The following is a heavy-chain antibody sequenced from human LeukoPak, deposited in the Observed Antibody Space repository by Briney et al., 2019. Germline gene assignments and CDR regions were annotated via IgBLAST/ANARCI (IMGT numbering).Heavy chain of an antibody. Sequence: PGGSRRLSCVGSGFTFSDAWISWVRQAPGKGLEWVGRIKSKIDGGTIDYAAPVEGRFTISRDDSRNTLYLQMNSLKTEDTAVYYCTTRRQDGCWGQGTLVTVS. CDR1: GFTFSDAW. CDR3: TTRRQDGC. V-gene: IGHV3-15*01. CDR2: IKSKIDGGTI. D-gene: IGHD6-25*01. J-gene: IGHJ4*02.